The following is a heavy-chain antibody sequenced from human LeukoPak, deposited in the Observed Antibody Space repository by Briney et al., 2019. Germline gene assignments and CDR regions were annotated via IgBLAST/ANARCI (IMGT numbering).Heavy chain of an antibody. CDR2: ISSSSSYI. Sequence: GGSLRLSCAASGFTFSSYSMNWVRQAPGKGLEWVSSISSSSSYIYYADSVKGRSTISRDNAKNSLYLQMNSLRAEDTAVYYCARGRIQLWRSDYYYMDVWGKGTTVTVSS. J-gene: IGHJ6*03. CDR1: GFTFSSYS. D-gene: IGHD5-18*01. V-gene: IGHV3-21*01. CDR3: ARGRIQLWRSDYYYMDV.